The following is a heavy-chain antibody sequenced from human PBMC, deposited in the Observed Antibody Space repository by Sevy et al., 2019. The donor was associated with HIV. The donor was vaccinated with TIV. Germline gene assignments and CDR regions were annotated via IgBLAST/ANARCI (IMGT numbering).Heavy chain of an antibody. V-gene: IGHV3-74*01. D-gene: IGHD3-3*01. J-gene: IGHJ6*02. CDR2: INSHGTIT. CDR1: GFTFSSHW. CDR3: ARGQLLQFLEWPSYGLDV. Sequence: GGSLRLSCAVSGFTFSSHWMFWVRQAPGKGLVWVSHINSHGTITNYADSVKGRFAISRDNTKNTIYLQMNSLRAEHTAVYYCARGQLLQFLEWPSYGLDVWGQGTTVTVSS.